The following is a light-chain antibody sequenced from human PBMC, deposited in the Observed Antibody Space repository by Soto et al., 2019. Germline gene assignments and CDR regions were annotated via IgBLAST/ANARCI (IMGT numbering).Light chain of an antibody. CDR3: TSYSTISFFV. Sequence: QSALTQPASVSGSPGQSITISCTGTSSDVGGYNYVSWYQQYPGKAPQLMIFDVNDRPSGVSYRFSGSKSGNTASLTISGLQADDEAHYSSTSYSTISFFVFRPGTKVPVL. J-gene: IGLJ1*01. CDR2: DVN. CDR1: SSDVGGYNY. V-gene: IGLV2-14*01.